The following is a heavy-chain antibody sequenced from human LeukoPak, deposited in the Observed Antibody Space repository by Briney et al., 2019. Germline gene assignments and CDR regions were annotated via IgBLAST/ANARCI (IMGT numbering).Heavy chain of an antibody. V-gene: IGHV3-30*18. CDR3: AKGGGTTTHYMDV. CDR1: GFKFSTYG. J-gene: IGHJ6*03. CDR2: ISYDGRNH. D-gene: IGHD1-7*01. Sequence: GGSLRLSCVASGFKFSTYGMHWVRQPPGKGLEWVAVISYDGRNHSYADAVKGRFTISRDDSKNTLNLQMNNLRVEDTAVYYCAKGGGTTTHYMDVWGKGTTVTVSS.